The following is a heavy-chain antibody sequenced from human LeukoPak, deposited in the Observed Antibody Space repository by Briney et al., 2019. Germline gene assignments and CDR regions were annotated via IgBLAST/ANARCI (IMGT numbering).Heavy chain of an antibody. CDR3: TRGAGWLIDY. V-gene: IGHV4-59*01. CDR2: FYNSGSS. D-gene: IGHD3-16*01. CDR1: GGSTSTYY. Sequence: SETLSLTCTVSGGSTSTYYWSWIRQPPGKGLEWIGYFYNSGSSTYNPSLKSRVTISVDTSKEQFSLKVNSVTAADTAVYYCTRGAGWLIDYWGQGILVTVSS. J-gene: IGHJ4*02.